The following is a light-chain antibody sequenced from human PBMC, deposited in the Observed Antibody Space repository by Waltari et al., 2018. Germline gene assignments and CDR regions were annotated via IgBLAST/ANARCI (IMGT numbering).Light chain of an antibody. CDR2: AAS. J-gene: IGKJ1*01. CDR3: RNNERLPAT. V-gene: IGKV3-20*01. Sequence: EVVLTQSPGTLSLSPGERATLSCRASQSVSKYLAWYQQSPGHAPRLLIYAASTRATGVPGMFSGSGFGTDFSLTISRLGPEDFAVYDCRNNERLPATFGQGTKVEIK. CDR1: QSVSKY.